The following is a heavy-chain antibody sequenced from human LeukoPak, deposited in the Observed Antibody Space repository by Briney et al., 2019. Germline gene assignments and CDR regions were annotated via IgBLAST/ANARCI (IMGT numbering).Heavy chain of an antibody. CDR2: VRASKYDT. CDR3: TTECHVERDDF. J-gene: IGHJ4*02. V-gene: IGHV1-18*01. CDR1: AYSFTNYD. D-gene: IGHD1-1*01. Sequence: ASVKLCCKASAYSFTNYDITWDRQAPGQGLEWKGWVRASKYDTHYSEKFQDRITVTIDPSTSTAYMELRSLVSDDSAVYYCTTECHVERDDFWGQGALITVSS.